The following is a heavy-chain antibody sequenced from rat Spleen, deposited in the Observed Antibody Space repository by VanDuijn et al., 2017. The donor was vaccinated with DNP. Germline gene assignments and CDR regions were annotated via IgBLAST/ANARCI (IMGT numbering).Heavy chain of an antibody. V-gene: IGHV5-31*01. D-gene: IGHD5-1*01. CDR3: TTDWELYY. Sequence: EVLLVESDGGLVQPGRSLKLSCVASGFTFNNYWMTWIRQAPGKGLEWIASITNTGDSTYYPDSVRGRFTISRDNAKSTLYLQMNSRRSEDTATYYCTTDWELYYWGHGVMVTVSS. CDR1: GFTFNNYW. J-gene: IGHJ2*01. CDR2: ITNTGDST.